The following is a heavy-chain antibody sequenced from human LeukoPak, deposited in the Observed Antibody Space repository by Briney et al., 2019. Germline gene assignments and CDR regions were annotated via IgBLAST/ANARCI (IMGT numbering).Heavy chain of an antibody. Sequence: PGGSLRLSCAASGFTFSNYAMTWVRQAQGKGLQWVSAITGSGGSTSYADSVKGRFTISRDNSKNTLYLQMNSLRAEDTAVYYCARDQKYCSGGSCYSGTYYYYGMDVWGQGTTVTVSS. CDR3: ARDQKYCSGGSCYSGTYYYYGMDV. V-gene: IGHV3-23*01. D-gene: IGHD2-15*01. J-gene: IGHJ6*02. CDR2: ITGSGGST. CDR1: GFTFSNYA.